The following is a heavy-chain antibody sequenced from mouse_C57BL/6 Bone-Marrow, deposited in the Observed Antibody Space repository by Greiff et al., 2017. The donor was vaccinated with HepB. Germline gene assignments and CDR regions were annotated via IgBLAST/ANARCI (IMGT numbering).Heavy chain of an antibody. CDR1: GFSLTSYG. CDR2: IWSDGST. Sequence: QVQLQQSGPGLVAPSQSLSITCTVSGFSLTSYGVHWVRQPPGKGLEWLVVIWSDGSTTYNSALKSRLSISKDNSKSQVFLKMNSLQTDDTAMYYCARHATTGYAMDYWGQGTSVTVSS. CDR3: ARHATTGYAMDY. D-gene: IGHD1-1*01. J-gene: IGHJ4*01. V-gene: IGHV2-6-1*01.